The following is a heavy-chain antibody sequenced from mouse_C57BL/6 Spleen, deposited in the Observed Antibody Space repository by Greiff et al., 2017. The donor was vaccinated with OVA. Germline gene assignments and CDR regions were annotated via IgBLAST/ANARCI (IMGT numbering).Heavy chain of an antibody. J-gene: IGHJ3*01. Sequence: VKLMESGAELVKPGASVKISCKASGYAFSSYWMNWVKQRSGQGLEWIGWFYPGSGSIKYNEKFKDKATLTADKSSSTVYMELSRLTSEDSAVYVCARHEEEITTVVAPFAYWGQGTLVTVSA. CDR1: GYAFSSYW. D-gene: IGHD1-1*01. V-gene: IGHV1-62-2*01. CDR3: ARHEEEITTVVAPFAY. CDR2: FYPGSGSI.